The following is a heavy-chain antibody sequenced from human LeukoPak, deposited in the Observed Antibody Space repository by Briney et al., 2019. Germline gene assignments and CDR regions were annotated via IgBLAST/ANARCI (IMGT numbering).Heavy chain of an antibody. CDR3: ARDTYYYGSGSYRLDY. CDR1: GGSLSSYY. Sequence: SETLSLTCTFPGGSLSSYYRSCIRQPAGKGLEWIGRIYTSGSINYNPSLRSRVTMSVDTSKNQSSLKLISVTAADTAVYYCARDTYYYGSGSYRLDYWGQGTLVTVSS. V-gene: IGHV4-4*07. CDR2: IYTSGSI. D-gene: IGHD3-10*01. J-gene: IGHJ4*02.